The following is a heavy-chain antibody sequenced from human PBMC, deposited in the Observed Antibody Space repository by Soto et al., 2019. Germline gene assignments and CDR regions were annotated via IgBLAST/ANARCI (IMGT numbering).Heavy chain of an antibody. J-gene: IGHJ5*02. V-gene: IGHV4-30-4*01. CDR3: ARGPATVTTGWFDP. Sequence: PSETLSLTCTVSGGSISSGDYYWSWIRQPPGKGLEWIGYIYYSGSTYYNPSLKSRVTISVDTSKNQFSLKLSSVTAADTAVYYCARGPATVTTGWFDPWGQGTLVTVYS. CDR1: GGSISSGDYY. D-gene: IGHD4-17*01. CDR2: IYYSGST.